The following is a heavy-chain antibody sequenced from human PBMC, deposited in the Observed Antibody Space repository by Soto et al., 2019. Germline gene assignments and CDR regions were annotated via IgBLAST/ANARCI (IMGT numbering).Heavy chain of an antibody. Sequence: SETLSLTCTVSGDSVNSGTYYWSWIRQPPGKGLEWIGYIYNSGTTKYNPSLKSRVTISVDTSKNQFSLNLSSVTAADTAVYYCASGGGYSYGYIDPAYYYYGMDVWGQGTTVTVSS. CDR3: ASGGGYSYGYIDPAYYYYGMDV. J-gene: IGHJ6*02. CDR1: GDSVNSGTYY. D-gene: IGHD5-18*01. V-gene: IGHV4-61*01. CDR2: IYNSGTT.